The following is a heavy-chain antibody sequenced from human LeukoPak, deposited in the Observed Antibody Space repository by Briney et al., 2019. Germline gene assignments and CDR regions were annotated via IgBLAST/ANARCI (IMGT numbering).Heavy chain of an antibody. CDR2: IYNSGST. Sequence: SETLSLTCTVSGGSISRYYWSWIRQPAGKGLEWIGRIYNSGSTNYNPSLKSRVTISVDTSKNQFSLKLSSVTAADTAVYYCARSISAPGMGFYYWGQGTLVTVSS. CDR1: GGSISRYY. V-gene: IGHV4-4*07. J-gene: IGHJ4*02. CDR3: ARSISAPGMGFYY. D-gene: IGHD6-13*01.